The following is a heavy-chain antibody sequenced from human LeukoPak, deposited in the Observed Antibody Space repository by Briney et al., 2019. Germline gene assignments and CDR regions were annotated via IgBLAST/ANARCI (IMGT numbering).Heavy chain of an antibody. D-gene: IGHD5-18*01. CDR2: ISTASSAI. CDR3: AREARGYSYGARYDIDY. CDR1: GGSFSGYY. V-gene: IGHV3-11*04. Sequence: LSLTCAVYGGSFSGYYWSWIRQAPGKGLEWVSYISTASSAIDYADSVKGRFTISRDNAKNSLYLQMNSLRAEDTAVYYCAREARGYSYGARYDIDYWGQGALVTVSS. J-gene: IGHJ4*02.